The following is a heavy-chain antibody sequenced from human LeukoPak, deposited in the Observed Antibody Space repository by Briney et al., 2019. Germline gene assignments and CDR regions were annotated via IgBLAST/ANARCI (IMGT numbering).Heavy chain of an antibody. CDR1: GGSISSGGYY. J-gene: IGHJ3*02. CDR3: ARDVVRYSSTAFDI. CDR2: IYHGGNT. V-gene: IGHV4-30-2*01. D-gene: IGHD6-13*01. Sequence: PSQTLSLTCTVSGGSISSGGYYWSWIRQPPGKGLEWIASIYHGGNTYYNPSLESRVTISVDRSKNQFSLKLSSVTAADTAVYYCARDVVRYSSTAFDIWGQGTMVTVSS.